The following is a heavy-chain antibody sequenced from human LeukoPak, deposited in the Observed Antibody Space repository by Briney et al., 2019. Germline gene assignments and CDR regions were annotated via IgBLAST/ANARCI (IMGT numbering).Heavy chain of an antibody. V-gene: IGHV1-2*06. CDR2: INPNSGGT. D-gene: IGHD2-2*01. CDR3: ARVLRVPAATNYYFDY. CDR1: GYTFTGYY. Sequence: ASVKVSCKASGYTFTGYYMRWVRQAPGQGLEWMGRINPNSGGTNYAQKFQGRVTMTRDTSISTAYMELSRLRSDDTAVYYCARVLRVPAATNYYFDYWGQGTLVTVSS. J-gene: IGHJ4*02.